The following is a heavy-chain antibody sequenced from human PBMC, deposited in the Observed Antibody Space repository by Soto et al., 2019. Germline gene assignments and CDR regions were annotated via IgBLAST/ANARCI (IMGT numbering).Heavy chain of an antibody. CDR2: INPKSGGT. CDR3: ARGDSTDCSNGVCSFFYNHDMDV. V-gene: IGHV1-2*04. CDR1: GYSFTDYH. D-gene: IGHD2-8*01. Sequence: ASVKVSCKASGYSFTDYHIHWVRQAPGRGLEWLGRINPKSGGTSTAQKFQGWVTMTTDTSISTASMELTRLTSDDTAIYYCARGDSTDCSNGVCSFFYNHDMDVWGQGTTVTVSS. J-gene: IGHJ6*02.